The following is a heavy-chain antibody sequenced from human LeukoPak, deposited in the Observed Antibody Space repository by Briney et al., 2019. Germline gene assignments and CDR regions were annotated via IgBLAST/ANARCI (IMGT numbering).Heavy chain of an antibody. Sequence: SETLSLTCTVSGGSISSSSYYWGWIRQPPGKGLEWIGSIYYSGSTYYNPSLKSRVTISVDTSKNQFSLKLSSVTAADTAVYYCARHSSSWYGWFDPWGQGTLVTVSS. V-gene: IGHV4-39*01. CDR3: ARHSSSWYGWFDP. CDR1: GGSISSSSYY. CDR2: IYYSGST. D-gene: IGHD6-13*01. J-gene: IGHJ5*02.